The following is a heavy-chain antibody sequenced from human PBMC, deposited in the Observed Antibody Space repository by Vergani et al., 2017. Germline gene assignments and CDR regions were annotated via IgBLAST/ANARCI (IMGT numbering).Heavy chain of an antibody. CDR2: IGKDGINT. Sequence: QVQLVESAGGVVQPGGSLRLSCAASGFTFSNFGMHWIRQAPGKGREWMAYIGKDGINTRYRDAVKGRFTVSRDNSKDILYLQMDSRRSEDTALYYCAKYLRDSTDGLPDSWGPGTLFITSS. D-gene: IGHD2-21*02. CDR1: GFTFSNFG. CDR3: AKYLRDSTDGLPDS. J-gene: IGHJ4*02. V-gene: IGHV3-30*02.